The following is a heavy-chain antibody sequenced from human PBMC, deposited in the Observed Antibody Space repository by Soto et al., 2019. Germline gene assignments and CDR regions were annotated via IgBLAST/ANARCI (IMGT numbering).Heavy chain of an antibody. CDR3: ASTQFWSGYTNYYYYYMDV. CDR1: GGSFSGYY. CDR2: INHSGST. J-gene: IGHJ6*03. V-gene: IGHV4-34*01. Sequence: SETLSLTCAVYGGSFSGYYWSWIRQPPGKGLEWIGEINHSGSTNYNPSLKSRVTISVDTSKNQFSLKLSSVTAADTAVYYCASTQFWSGYTNYYYYYMDVWGKGTTVTVSS. D-gene: IGHD3-3*01.